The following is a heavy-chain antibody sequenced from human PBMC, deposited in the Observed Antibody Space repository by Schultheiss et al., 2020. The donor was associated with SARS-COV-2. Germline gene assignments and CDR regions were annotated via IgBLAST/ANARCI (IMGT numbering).Heavy chain of an antibody. CDR1: GYSISSGYY. D-gene: IGHD3-9*01. CDR3: ARDGDYDILTGYSKYNWFDS. V-gene: IGHV4-38-2*02. Sequence: SETLSLTCAVSGYSISSGYYWGWIRQPPGKGLEWIGSIYHSGSTYYNPSLKSRVTISVDTSKNQFSLKLSSVTAADTAVYYCARDGDYDILTGYSKYNWFDSWGQGTLVTVSS. J-gene: IGHJ5*01. CDR2: IYHSGST.